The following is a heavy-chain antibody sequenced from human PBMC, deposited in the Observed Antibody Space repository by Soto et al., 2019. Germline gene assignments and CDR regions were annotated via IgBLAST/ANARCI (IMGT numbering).Heavy chain of an antibody. CDR3: ARIRFSTTGHWFDP. CDR1: AFPLSNGRMG. CDR2: IFSNDEK. Sequence: QVTLKESGPVLVKPTETLTLTCTLSAFPLSNGRMGVSWIRQPPGRALEWLAHIFSNDEKSYNTSLNSRLTISKDTSKSPVVLTMTNMAPIDTATYYCARIRFSTTGHWFDPWGQGTLVTVSS. V-gene: IGHV2-26*01. J-gene: IGHJ5*02. D-gene: IGHD4-17*01.